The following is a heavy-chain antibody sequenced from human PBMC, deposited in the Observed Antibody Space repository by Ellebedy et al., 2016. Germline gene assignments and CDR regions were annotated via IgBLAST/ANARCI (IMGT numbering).Heavy chain of an antibody. Sequence: SETLSLTXTVSDGSISAYYWTWIRQPPGKGLECIGEINHSGSTNYNPSLKSRVTISLDTSKNQFSLKLNSVPAADTAVYYCARESRHIVVLPGAKYYHHYMDVWGNGTTVTVSS. D-gene: IGHD2-2*01. CDR2: INHSGST. CDR1: DGSISAYY. CDR3: ARESRHIVVLPGAKYYHHYMDV. J-gene: IGHJ6*03. V-gene: IGHV4-34*01.